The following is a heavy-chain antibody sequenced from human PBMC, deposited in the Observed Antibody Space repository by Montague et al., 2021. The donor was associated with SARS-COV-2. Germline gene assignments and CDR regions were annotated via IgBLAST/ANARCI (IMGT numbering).Heavy chain of an antibody. CDR3: ARVKWELSVGNVFDI. CDR1: GGAIRRSSYY. V-gene: IGHV4-39*01. CDR2: IYHNGST. Sequence: SETLSLTCSRYGGAIRRSSYYWAGISQPPGKGLEWIGSIYHNGSTFYNPSLKSRVSISVDTSKNQFSLKLSPVTAADMAMYYCARVKWELSVGNVFDIWGQGTMVTVSS. J-gene: IGHJ3*02. D-gene: IGHD1-26*01.